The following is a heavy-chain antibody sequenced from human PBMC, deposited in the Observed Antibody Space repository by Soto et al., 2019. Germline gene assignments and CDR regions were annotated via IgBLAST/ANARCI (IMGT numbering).Heavy chain of an antibody. Sequence: QITLRESGPTRVKPTQTLTLTCTFSGFSLTTSGVGVGWIRQPPGRALEWLAFISWDDDKRYSPSLKTRLASTKDTSRQQVVLTMTDMDPVDTASYYCAHRAGLYGNWDGGYFDYWGPGTLVTVSS. J-gene: IGHJ4*01. V-gene: IGHV2-5*02. CDR3: AHRAGLYGNWDGGYFDY. CDR1: GFSLTTSGVG. D-gene: IGHD1-1*01. CDR2: ISWDDDK.